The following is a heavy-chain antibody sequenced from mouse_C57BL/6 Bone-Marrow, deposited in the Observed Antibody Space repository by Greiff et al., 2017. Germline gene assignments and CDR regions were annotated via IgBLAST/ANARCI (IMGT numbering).Heavy chain of an antibody. D-gene: IGHD1-3*01. CDR3: AREKSAPHEWYFDV. CDR2: IDPSDSYT. V-gene: IGHV1-69*01. Sequence: QVQLQQPGAELVLPGASVKLSCKASGYTFTSYWMHWVKQRPGQGLEWIGEIDPSDSYTTYNQKFKGKSTLTVDKSSSTAYMQLSSLTSEDSAVYYCAREKSAPHEWYFDVWGTGTTVTVSS. J-gene: IGHJ1*03. CDR1: GYTFTSYW.